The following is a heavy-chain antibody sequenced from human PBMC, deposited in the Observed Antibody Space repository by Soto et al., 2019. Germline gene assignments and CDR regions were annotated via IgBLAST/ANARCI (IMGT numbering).Heavy chain of an antibody. CDR1: GFTFNNAW. CDR2: IKSKTDGGTT. V-gene: IGHV3-15*01. CDR3: TTAENYYDSSSFDY. D-gene: IGHD3-22*01. J-gene: IGHJ4*02. Sequence: ESGGGLVKPGGSLRLSCVASGFTFNNAWMNWVRQAPGKGLEWVGRIKSKTDGGTTDYAALVKGRFTISRDDSKTTLYLQMNGLKTEDTAVYYCTTAENYYDSSSFDYWGQGTLVTVSS.